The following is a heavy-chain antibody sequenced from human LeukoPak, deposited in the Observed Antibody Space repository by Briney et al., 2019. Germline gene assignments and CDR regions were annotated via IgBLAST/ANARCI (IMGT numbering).Heavy chain of an antibody. J-gene: IGHJ4*02. CDR3: ARAFLGSGRSERLFDY. CDR2: IIPILGIA. CDR1: GGTFSSYA. Sequence: SVKVSCKASGGTFSSYAISWVRQAPGQGLEWMGRIIPILGIANYAQKFQGRVTITADKSTSTAYMELSSLRSGDTAVYYCARAFLGSGRSERLFDYWGQGTLVTVSS. D-gene: IGHD3-10*01. V-gene: IGHV1-69*04.